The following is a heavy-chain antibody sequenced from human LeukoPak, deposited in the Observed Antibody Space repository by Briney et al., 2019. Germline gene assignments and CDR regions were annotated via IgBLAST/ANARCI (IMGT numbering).Heavy chain of an antibody. J-gene: IGHJ4*02. V-gene: IGHV6-1*01. Sequence: SQTLSLTCAISGDSVSSNSAAWNWIGQSPSRGLEWLGRTYYRSKWYYDYAVSMKSRITINPDTSKNQFSLQLNSVTPDDSAVYYCARDGPTSTYYLDYWGQGTLVTVSP. CDR3: ARDGPTSTYYLDY. D-gene: IGHD2-2*01. CDR1: GDSVSSNSAA. CDR2: TYYRSKWYY.